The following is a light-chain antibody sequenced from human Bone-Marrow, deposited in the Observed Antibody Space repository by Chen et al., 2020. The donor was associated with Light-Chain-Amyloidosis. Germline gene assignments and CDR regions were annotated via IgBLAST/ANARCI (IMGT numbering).Light chain of an antibody. Sequence: ETVMTQSSATLSVSPGERVTLSCSASQSVGSNLAWYQQKPGHAPRLLFYGASTRATGIPARFSDSGSGTEFTLTISIMQSEDFAVYHYQQDKKWPHRTFGYGTRVEI. V-gene: IGKV3-15*01. CDR3: QQDKKWPHRT. CDR2: GAS. CDR1: QSVGSN. J-gene: IGKJ4*01.